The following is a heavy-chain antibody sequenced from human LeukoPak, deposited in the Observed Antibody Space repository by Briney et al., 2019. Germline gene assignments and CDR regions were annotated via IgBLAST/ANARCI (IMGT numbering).Heavy chain of an antibody. CDR1: GYSISTGYY. V-gene: IGHV4-38-2*02. CDR3: ARAFNIAARPWDY. CDR2: IYHSGKT. J-gene: IGHJ4*02. D-gene: IGHD6-6*01. Sequence: SETLSLTCNVSGYSISTGYYWGWIRQPPGKGLEWIGKIYHSGKTYYNLFLKSRVTISIDTSKNQFSLKLSSVTAADTAVYYCARAFNIAARPWDYWGRGTLVTVSS.